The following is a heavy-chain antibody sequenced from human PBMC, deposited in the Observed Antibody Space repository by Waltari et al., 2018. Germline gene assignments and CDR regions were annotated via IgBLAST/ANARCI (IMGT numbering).Heavy chain of an antibody. Sequence: QVHLVQSGAEVKEPGAQVTVSCKASGDTFTNYGMSWVRQAPGQGLEWMGWISAVNGDTTYVQKFRDRFTMTTDTSTTTAYMELRSLRSDDTATYYCARDYYGDYVWDYWGQGTLVTVSS. CDR2: ISAVNGDT. D-gene: IGHD4-17*01. CDR3: ARDYYGDYVWDY. V-gene: IGHV1-18*01. CDR1: GDTFTNYG. J-gene: IGHJ4*02.